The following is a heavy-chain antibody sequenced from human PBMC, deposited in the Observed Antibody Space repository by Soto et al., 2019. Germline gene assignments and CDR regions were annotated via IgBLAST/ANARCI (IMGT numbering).Heavy chain of an antibody. CDR2: ISWNSGSI. V-gene: IGHV3-9*01. D-gene: IGHD1-7*01. J-gene: IGHJ4*02. CDR1: GFTFSNAL. Sequence: SLRLSCAASGFTFSNALMNWVRQAPGKGLEWVSGISWNSGSIGYADSGKGRFTISRDNAKNSLYLQMNSLRAEDTALYYCAKDMEVTGTHIYDYWGQGTLVTVSS. CDR3: AKDMEVTGTHIYDY.